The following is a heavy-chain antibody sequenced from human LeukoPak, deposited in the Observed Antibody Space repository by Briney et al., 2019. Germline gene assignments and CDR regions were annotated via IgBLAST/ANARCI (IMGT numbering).Heavy chain of an antibody. Sequence: GGSLRLSCAASGFTFSTYAMSWVRQAPGKGLEWVSAISGGGGTKFYADSVKGRFTISRDNAKNSLYLQMNSLRAEDMAVYYCARGHVWFDPWGQGTLVTVSS. CDR3: ARGHVWFDP. CDR1: GFTFSTYA. V-gene: IGHV3-23*01. CDR2: ISGGGGTK. J-gene: IGHJ5*02.